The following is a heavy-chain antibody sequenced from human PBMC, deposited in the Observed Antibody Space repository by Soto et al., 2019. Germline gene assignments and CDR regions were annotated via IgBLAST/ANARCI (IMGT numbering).Heavy chain of an antibody. CDR3: GSSPPGGDFEQLGDWLDP. CDR1: GYTFTRYW. CDR2: IYPHDSDT. J-gene: IGHJ5*02. D-gene: IGHD2-21*01. Sequence: GESLKLSCEASGYTFTRYWIGWVRQMPGKGLEWMGMIYPHDSDTNNSPSFQDQVTLSADLSSSTAYLQRSSLKVSDTAMYYFGSSPPGGDFEQLGDWLDPWGQGTLGTVSS. V-gene: IGHV5-51*01.